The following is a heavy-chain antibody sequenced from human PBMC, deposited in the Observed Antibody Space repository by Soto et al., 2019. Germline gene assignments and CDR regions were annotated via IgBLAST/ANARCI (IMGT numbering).Heavy chain of an antibody. CDR3: ARGGQQLVLAYYYYGMDV. J-gene: IGHJ6*02. V-gene: IGHV1-18*01. Sequence: ASVKVSCKASGYTFTSYGISWVRQAPGQGLEWMGWISAYNGNTNYAQKFQGRVTMTTDTSTSTAYMELRSLRSDDTAVYYCARGGQQLVLAYYYYGMDVWGQGTTVTVSS. CDR1: GYTFTSYG. D-gene: IGHD6-13*01. CDR2: ISAYNGNT.